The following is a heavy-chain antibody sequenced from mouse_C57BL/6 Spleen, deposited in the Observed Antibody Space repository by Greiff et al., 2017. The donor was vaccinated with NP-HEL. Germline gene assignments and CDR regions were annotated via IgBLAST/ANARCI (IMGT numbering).Heavy chain of an antibody. CDR2: ISSGGSYT. J-gene: IGHJ4*01. V-gene: IGHV5-6*01. Sequence: EVQLVESGGDLVKPGGSLKLSCAASGFTFSSYGMSWVRQTPDKRLEWVATISSGGSYTYYPDSVKGRFTISRDNAKNTLYLQMSSLKSEDTAMYYCARQENGYDGGLYAMDYWGQGTSVTVSS. CDR1: GFTFSSYG. D-gene: IGHD2-2*01. CDR3: ARQENGYDGGLYAMDY.